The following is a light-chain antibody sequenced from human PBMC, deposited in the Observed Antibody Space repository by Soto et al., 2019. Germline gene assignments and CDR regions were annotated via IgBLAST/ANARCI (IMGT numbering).Light chain of an antibody. V-gene: IGKV1-12*01. CDR1: EDISTW. J-gene: IGKJ1*01. CDR3: QKSYITPWT. Sequence: DIQMTHSPGAGSASVGEGVTITCRSSEDISTWLAWYQQKPGKAPKLLISAASSLQIGVPSRFGGSGSGTDFTLAVSGLQPEDFAIYYCQKSYITPWTFGQGTKVDIK. CDR2: AAS.